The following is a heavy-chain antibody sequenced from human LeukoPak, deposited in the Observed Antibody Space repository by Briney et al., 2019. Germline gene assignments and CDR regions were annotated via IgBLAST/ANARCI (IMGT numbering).Heavy chain of an antibody. CDR2: IKSKTDGGTT. J-gene: IGHJ4*02. Sequence: GGSLRLSCAASGFTFSNAWMSWVRQAPGKGLEWVGRIKSKTDGGTTDYAAPVKGRFTISRDDSKNTLYLQMNSLKTEDTAVYYCTAEVGPYYGSGSYFVCWGQGTLVTVSS. D-gene: IGHD3-10*01. CDR1: GFTFSNAW. CDR3: TAEVGPYYGSGSYFVC. V-gene: IGHV3-15*01.